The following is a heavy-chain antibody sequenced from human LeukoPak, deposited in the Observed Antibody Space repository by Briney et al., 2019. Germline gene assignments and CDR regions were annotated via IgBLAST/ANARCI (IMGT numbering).Heavy chain of an antibody. CDR1: GGTFSSYA. J-gene: IGHJ4*02. CDR2: MNPNSGNT. V-gene: IGHV1-8*02. Sequence: GSSVKVSCKASGGTFSSYAISWVRQATGQGLEWMGWMNPNSGNTGYAQKFQGRVTMTRNTSISTAYMELSSLRSEDTAVYYCARAYGSGSYPDYWGQGTLVTVSS. CDR3: ARAYGSGSYPDY. D-gene: IGHD3-10*01.